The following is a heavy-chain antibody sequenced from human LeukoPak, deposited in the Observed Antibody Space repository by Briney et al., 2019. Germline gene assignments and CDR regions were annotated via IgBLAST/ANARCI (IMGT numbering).Heavy chain of an antibody. J-gene: IGHJ6*02. CDR1: GFTFSSYA. V-gene: IGHV3-23*01. Sequence: PGGSLRLSCAASGFTFSSYAMSWVRQAPGKGLEWVSAISGSGGSTYYADSVKGRFTISRDNSKNTLYLQMNSLRAEDTAVYYCAKDSSSWGNYYYYGMDVWAKGPRSPSP. D-gene: IGHD6-13*01. CDR3: AKDSSSWGNYYYYGMDV. CDR2: ISGSGGST.